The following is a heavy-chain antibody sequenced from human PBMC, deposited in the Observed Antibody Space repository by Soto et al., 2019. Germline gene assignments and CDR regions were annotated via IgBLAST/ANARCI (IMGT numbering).Heavy chain of an antibody. Sequence: EVNLLESGGDVVQPGGSLRLSCAASGFTFSSYAMNWVRQAPGKGLEWVSSVSANGRNTYYADSVKGRFTVSRDKSKNALFLPWDSLRVEATAIYYCAKDLSSLGWLALGAPFDSWGPGTLVTVSS. V-gene: IGHV3-23*01. J-gene: IGHJ4*02. CDR2: VSANGRNT. CDR1: GFTFSSYA. CDR3: AKDLSSLGWLALGAPFDS. D-gene: IGHD3-22*01.